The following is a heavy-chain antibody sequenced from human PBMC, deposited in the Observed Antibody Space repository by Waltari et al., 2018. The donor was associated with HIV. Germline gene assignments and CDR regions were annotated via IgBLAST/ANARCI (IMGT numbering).Heavy chain of an antibody. CDR2: LYYTGTP. V-gene: IGHV4-39*01. D-gene: IGHD2-15*01. CDR3: ARLDCSGGTCSPFDP. CDR1: GGSVFSSVSY. Sequence: QLQLQESGPGLVKPSETLSLTCTVSGGSVFSSVSYWGWIRQPPGRGLEWIGTLYYTGTPYYNPTLQSRFTISVGVSKNQFSLKLGSVSASDTAVYYCARLDCSGGTCSPFDPWGQGTLVTVSS. J-gene: IGHJ5*02.